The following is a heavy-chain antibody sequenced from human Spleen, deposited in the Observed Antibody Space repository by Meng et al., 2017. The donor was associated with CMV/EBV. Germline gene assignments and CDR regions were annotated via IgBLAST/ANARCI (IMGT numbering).Heavy chain of an antibody. D-gene: IGHD3-22*01. CDR3: ARRTKYYYDSSGPLGY. CDR2: IYYIGTT. J-gene: IGHJ4*02. V-gene: IGHV4-39*07. CDR1: GGSMSSSRHF. Sequence: SETLSLTCTVSGGSMSSSRHFWGWIRQPPGKGLEWIGSIYYIGTTYYNPSLKSRVIISVDTSKRQFSLKLSSVSAADTAVYYCARRTKYYYDSSGPLGYWGQGTLVTVSS.